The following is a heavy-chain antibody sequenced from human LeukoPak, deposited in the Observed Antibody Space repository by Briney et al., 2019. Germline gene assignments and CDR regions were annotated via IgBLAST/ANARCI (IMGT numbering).Heavy chain of an antibody. V-gene: IGHV3-23*01. J-gene: IGHJ4*02. D-gene: IGHD3-22*01. CDR3: AKGFYDTSGYYNYFGY. CDR1: GFTFSSYA. Sequence: GGSLRLSCAASGFTFSSYAMSWVRQAPGKGLEWVSTISGSGGSTYYADSVKGRFTISRDNSKNTLYLQMSSLRAEDTAVYYCAKGFYDTSGYYNYFGYWGQGTLVTVSS. CDR2: ISGSGGST.